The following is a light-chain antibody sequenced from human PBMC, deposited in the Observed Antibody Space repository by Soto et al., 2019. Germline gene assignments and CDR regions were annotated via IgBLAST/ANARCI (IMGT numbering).Light chain of an antibody. Sequence: QSALTQPPSASGSPGQSVTISCTGTNSDVGGYNYVSWYQQHPGKGPKLMIYEVTKRPSGVPDRFSGSKSGNTASLTVAGLQAEDEADYYCSLYAGSNNYVFGTGTKLTVL. V-gene: IGLV2-8*01. CDR2: EVT. CDR3: SLYAGSNNYV. CDR1: NSDVGGYNY. J-gene: IGLJ1*01.